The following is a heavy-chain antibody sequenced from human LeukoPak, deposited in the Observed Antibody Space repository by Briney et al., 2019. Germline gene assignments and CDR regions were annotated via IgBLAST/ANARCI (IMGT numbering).Heavy chain of an antibody. J-gene: IGHJ4*02. V-gene: IGHV1-2*06. CDR1: GYTFTGYY. CDR3: TRDRGYDYFFDY. CDR2: INPNSGGT. Sequence: ASVKVSCKASGYTFTGYYMHWVRQAPGQGLEWMGRINPNSGGTNYAQKFQGRVTMTRVTSISTAYMELSRLRSDDTAVYYCTRDRGYDYFFDYWGQGTLVTVSS. D-gene: IGHD5-12*01.